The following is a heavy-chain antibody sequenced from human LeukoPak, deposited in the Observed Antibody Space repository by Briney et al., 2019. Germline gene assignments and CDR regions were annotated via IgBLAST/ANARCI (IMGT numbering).Heavy chain of an antibody. J-gene: IGHJ4*02. CDR2: LKSKTDGGTT. Sequence: PGGSLRLSCAASGFTFSSYAMHWVRQAPGKGLEWVGRLKSKTDGGTTDYAAPVKGRFTISRDDSKNTLFLQMNSLKTEDTAVYYCVAYKYTSSVAFDYWGQGTLVTVSS. V-gene: IGHV3-15*01. D-gene: IGHD5-24*01. CDR1: GFTFSSYA. CDR3: VAYKYTSSVAFDY.